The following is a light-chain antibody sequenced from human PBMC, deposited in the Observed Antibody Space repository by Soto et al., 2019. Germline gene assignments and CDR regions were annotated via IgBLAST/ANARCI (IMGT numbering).Light chain of an antibody. CDR2: GAS. V-gene: IGKV3-15*01. CDR1: QYISTK. J-gene: IGKJ4*01. CDR3: QQYNNWPLT. Sequence: VLTQSPDSLSLSPGERATLSCRASQYISTKLAWYQQKPGQAPRLLFYGASTRATGIPARFTGSGSGTEFTLTISSLQSEDFAVYYCQQYNNWPLTFGGGAKVDIK.